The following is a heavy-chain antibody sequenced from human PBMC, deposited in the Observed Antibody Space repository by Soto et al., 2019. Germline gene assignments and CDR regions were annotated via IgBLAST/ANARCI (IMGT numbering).Heavy chain of an antibody. CDR2: IYHSGST. CDR1: GGSISSGGYS. CDR3: ARARGGGSQRWFDP. J-gene: IGHJ5*02. Sequence: TLSLTCAVSGGSISSGGYSWSWIRQPPGKGLEWIGYIYHSGSTYYNPSLKSRVTISVDRSKNQFSLKLSSVTAADTAVYYCARARGGGSQRWFDPWGQGTLVTVSS. V-gene: IGHV4-30-2*01. D-gene: IGHD2-15*01.